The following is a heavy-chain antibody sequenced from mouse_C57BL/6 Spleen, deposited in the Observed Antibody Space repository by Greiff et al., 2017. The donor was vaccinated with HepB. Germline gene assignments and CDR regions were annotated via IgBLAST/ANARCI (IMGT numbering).Heavy chain of an antibody. V-gene: IGHV1-82*01. CDR3: ARWAYDGFEY. J-gene: IGHJ2*01. CDR2: IYPGDGDT. Sequence: VQLQQSGPELVKPGASVKISCKASGYAFSSSWMNWVKQRPGKGLEWIGRIYPGDGDTNYNGKFKGKATLTADKSSSTAYMQLSSLTSEDSAVYFCARWAYDGFEYWGQGTTLTVSS. CDR1: GYAFSSSW. D-gene: IGHD2-3*01.